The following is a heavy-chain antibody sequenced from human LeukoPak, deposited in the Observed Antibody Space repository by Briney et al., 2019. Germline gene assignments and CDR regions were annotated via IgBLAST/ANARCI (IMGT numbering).Heavy chain of an antibody. Sequence: PRGSLRLSCAASGFTFSSYAMHWVRQAPGKWLEWVAVISYDGSNKYYADSVKGRFTISRDNSKNTLYLQMNSLRAEDTAVYYCACLQSSSTPFDYWGQGTLVTVSS. D-gene: IGHD2-2*01. CDR1: GFTFSSYA. CDR3: ACLQSSSTPFDY. V-gene: IGHV3-30-3*01. CDR2: ISYDGSNK. J-gene: IGHJ4*02.